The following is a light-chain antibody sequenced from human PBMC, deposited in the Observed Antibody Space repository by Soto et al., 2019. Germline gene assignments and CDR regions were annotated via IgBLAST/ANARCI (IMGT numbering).Light chain of an antibody. Sequence: EIVLTQSPGTLSLSPGERATLSCRASQSVSSTYLAWYQQKPGQAPRLIIYGTTSRATGIPDRFSGSGSGTVFTLTISRLEPEDFAVYYCKMYGSLTSSTFGQGTKVKIK. V-gene: IGKV3-20*01. CDR3: KMYGSLTSST. CDR1: QSVSSTY. CDR2: GTT. J-gene: IGKJ1*01.